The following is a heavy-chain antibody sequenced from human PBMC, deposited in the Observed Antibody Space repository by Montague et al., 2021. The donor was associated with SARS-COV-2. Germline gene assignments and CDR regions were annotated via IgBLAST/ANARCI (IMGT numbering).Heavy chain of an antibody. J-gene: IGHJ6*02. CDR1: GGTISGSY. V-gene: IGHV4-59*01. D-gene: IGHD3-9*01. CDR2: IYYSGST. CDR3: ARGFDILNYYYYTMDV. Sequence: SETLSLTCTVSGGTISGSYWSWIRQSPEKGLEWIGYIYYSGSTKYNPSLKSRATISLDTSKNQFFLKLTSVTAADTAVYYCARGFDILNYYYYTMDVWGQGTTVTVSS.